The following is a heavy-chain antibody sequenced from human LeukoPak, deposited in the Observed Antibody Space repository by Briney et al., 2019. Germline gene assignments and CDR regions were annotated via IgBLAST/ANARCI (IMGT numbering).Heavy chain of an antibody. D-gene: IGHD3-22*01. V-gene: IGHV3-7*01. CDR2: IKQDGSGK. Sequence: PGGSLRLSCAASGFTFDFSSSWMSWVRQAPGKGLEWVANIKQDGSGKYYVDSVKGRFTISRDNAKNSLYLQMNSLRAEDTAVYYCARDSSSGYYPIWGQGTMVTVSS. CDR1: GFTFDFSSSW. J-gene: IGHJ3*02. CDR3: ARDSSSGYYPI.